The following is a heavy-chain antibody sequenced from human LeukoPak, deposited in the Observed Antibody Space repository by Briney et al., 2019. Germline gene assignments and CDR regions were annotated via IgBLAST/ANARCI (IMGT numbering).Heavy chain of an antibody. CDR2: IYYSGST. D-gene: IGHD2-21*02. J-gene: IGHJ5*02. CDR3: ARLPSYCGGDCYLNWFDP. CDR1: GGSISSYY. Sequence: PSETLSLTCTVSGGSISSYYWSWIRQPPGKGLEWIGYIYYSGSTNYNPSLKSRVAISVDTSKNQFSLKLSSVTAADTAVYYCARLPSYCGGDCYLNWFDPWGQGTLVTVSS. V-gene: IGHV4-59*08.